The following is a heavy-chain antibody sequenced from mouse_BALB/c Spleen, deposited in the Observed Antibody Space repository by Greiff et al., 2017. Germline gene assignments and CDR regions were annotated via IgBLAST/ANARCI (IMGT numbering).Heavy chain of an antibody. CDR3: TRKKYGNYWYFDG. CDR2: IDPSDSYT. CDR1: GYTFTSYW. D-gene: IGHD2-10*02. V-gene: IGHV1S127*01. Sequence: QVQLQQPGAELVKPGASVKMSCKASGYTFTSYWMHWVKQRPGQGLEWIGVIDPSDSYTSYNQKFKGKATLTVDTSSSTAYMQLSSLTSEDSAVYYCTRKKYGNYWYFDGWGAGTTVTVSS. J-gene: IGHJ1*01.